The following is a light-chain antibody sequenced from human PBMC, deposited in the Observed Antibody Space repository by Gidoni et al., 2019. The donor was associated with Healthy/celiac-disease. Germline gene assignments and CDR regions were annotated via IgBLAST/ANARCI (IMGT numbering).Light chain of an antibody. CDR3: QQYDNRPPYT. Sequence: DIQMPQSLSSLSASVGDRVTITCQASQDISNYLNWYQQKPGKAPKLLIYDAATLETGVPSRFSGSGSGTDFTFTISSLQHEDIATDYCQQYDNRPPYTFGQGTKLEIK. J-gene: IGKJ2*01. V-gene: IGKV1-33*01. CDR2: DAA. CDR1: QDISNY.